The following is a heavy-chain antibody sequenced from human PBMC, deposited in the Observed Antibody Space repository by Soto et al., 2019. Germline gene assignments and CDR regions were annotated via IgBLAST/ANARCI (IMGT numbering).Heavy chain of an antibody. Sequence: ASVKVSCKASGYTFTSYFMHWVRQAPGQGLEWLGIINPNGGRTTYAQKFQGRVTMTRDTSTSTVYMEMSSLRSDDTAVYYCARDFFITTPCAGGGNPFAPWGQGTRVPVS. V-gene: IGHV1-46*01. CDR1: GYTFTSYF. CDR2: INPNGGRT. CDR3: ARDFFITTPCAGGGNPFAP. D-gene: IGHD3-22*01. J-gene: IGHJ5*02.